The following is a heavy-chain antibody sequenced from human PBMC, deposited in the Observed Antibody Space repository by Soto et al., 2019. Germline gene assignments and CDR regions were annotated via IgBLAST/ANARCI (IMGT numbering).Heavy chain of an antibody. CDR3: ASRVPGGSYGAPYFQH. V-gene: IGHV3-30*03. CDR1: GFTFSDYG. CDR2: ISYDGSNK. Sequence: PGGSLRLSCAVSGFTFSDYGMHWVRQAPGKGQEWVAVISYDGSNKYYANSVKGRFTISRDNSMNTLYLQMNSLRAEDTAVYYCASRVPGGSYGAPYFQHWGQGTLVTVSS. J-gene: IGHJ1*01. D-gene: IGHD1-26*01.